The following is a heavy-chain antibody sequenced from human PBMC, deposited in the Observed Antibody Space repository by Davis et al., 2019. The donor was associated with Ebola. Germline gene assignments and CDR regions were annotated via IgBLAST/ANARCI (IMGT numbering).Heavy chain of an antibody. Sequence: ASVKVSCKASGYTFTSYDINWVRQATGQGLEWMGWMNPNSSNTGYAQKFQGRVTMTTDTSTSTAYMELRSLRSDDTAVYYCARAKYGWLQFNDAFDIWGQGTMVTVSS. CDR3: ARAKYGWLQFNDAFDI. D-gene: IGHD5-24*01. CDR2: MNPNSSNT. CDR1: GYTFTSYD. V-gene: IGHV1-8*01. J-gene: IGHJ3*02.